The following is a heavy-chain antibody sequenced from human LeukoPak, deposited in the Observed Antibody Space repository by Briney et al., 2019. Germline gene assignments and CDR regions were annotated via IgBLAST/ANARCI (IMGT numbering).Heavy chain of an antibody. CDR3: ARDPDYGGKGAFDI. CDR1: GYTFTSYD. Sequence: ASVKVSCKASGYTFTSYDINWVRQAPGQGLEWMGGIIPIFGTANYAQKFQGRVTITADESTSTAYMELSSLRSEDTAVYYCARDPDYGGKGAFDIWGQGTMVTVSS. D-gene: IGHD4-23*01. J-gene: IGHJ3*02. CDR2: IIPIFGTA. V-gene: IGHV1-69*13.